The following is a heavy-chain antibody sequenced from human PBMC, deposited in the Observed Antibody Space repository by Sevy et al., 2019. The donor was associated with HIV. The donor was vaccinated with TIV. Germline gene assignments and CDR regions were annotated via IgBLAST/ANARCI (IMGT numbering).Heavy chain of an antibody. V-gene: IGHV4-34*01. CDR3: ARAYSSSPPASMDV. CDR2: INHSGST. Sequence: SETLSLTCAVYGGSFSGYYWSWIRQPPGKGLEWIGEINHSGSTNYNPSLKSRVTISVDTSKNQFSLKLSSVTAADTAVYYCARAYSSSPPASMDVWGKGTTVTVSS. D-gene: IGHD6-13*01. J-gene: IGHJ6*04. CDR1: GGSFSGYY.